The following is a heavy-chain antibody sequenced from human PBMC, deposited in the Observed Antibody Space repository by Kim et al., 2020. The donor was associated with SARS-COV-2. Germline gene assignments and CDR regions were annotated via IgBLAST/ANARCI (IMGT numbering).Heavy chain of an antibody. Sequence: ASVKVSCKASGYTFTSYGISWVRQAPGQGLEWMGWISAYNGNTNYAQKLQGSVTMTTDTSTSTAYMELRSLRSDDTAVYYCARDGGTGADSGYLNWFDPWGQGTLVTVSS. CDR3: ARDGGTGADSGYLNWFDP. CDR2: ISAYNGNT. CDR1: GYTFTSYG. V-gene: IGHV1-18*01. J-gene: IGHJ5*02. D-gene: IGHD5-12*01.